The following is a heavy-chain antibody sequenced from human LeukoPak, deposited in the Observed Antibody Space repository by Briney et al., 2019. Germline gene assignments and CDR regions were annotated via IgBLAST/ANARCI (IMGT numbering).Heavy chain of an antibody. V-gene: IGHV1-18*01. CDR2: ISAYNGNT. Sequence: GASVKVSCKTSGYTFTSYNIFWVRQAPGQGLEWMGWISAYNGNTNYAQKLQGRVTMTTDTSTSTAYMELRSLRSDDTAVYYCARSTYGYLDYWGQGTLVTVSS. D-gene: IGHD5-24*01. CDR3: ARSTYGYLDY. J-gene: IGHJ4*02. CDR1: GYTFTSYN.